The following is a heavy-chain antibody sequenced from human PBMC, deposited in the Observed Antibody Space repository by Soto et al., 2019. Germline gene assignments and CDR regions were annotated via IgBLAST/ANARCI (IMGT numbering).Heavy chain of an antibody. J-gene: IGHJ1*01. CDR2: ISYDGSNK. V-gene: IGHV3-30*03. Sequence: PGGSLRLSCAASGFTFSSYGMHWVRQAPGKGLEWVAVISYDGSNKYYADSVKGRFTISRDNSKNTLYLQMNSLRAEDTAVYYCARDRIAVAGNPEYFQHWGQGTLVTVSS. CDR3: ARDRIAVAGNPEYFQH. CDR1: GFTFSSYG. D-gene: IGHD6-19*01.